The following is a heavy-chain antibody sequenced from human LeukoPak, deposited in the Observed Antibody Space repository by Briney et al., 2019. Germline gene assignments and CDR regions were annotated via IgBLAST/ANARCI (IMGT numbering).Heavy chain of an antibody. V-gene: IGHV1-3*01. D-gene: IGHD5-18*01. Sequence: ASVKVSCKASGYTFTNYAMHWVRQAPGQRLEWMGWINAGNGNTKYSQKFQGRVTMTEDTSTDTAYMELSSLRSEDTAVYYCARVPWIQLCGMDVWGQGTTVTVSS. CDR1: GYTFTNYA. CDR2: INAGNGNT. CDR3: ARVPWIQLCGMDV. J-gene: IGHJ6*02.